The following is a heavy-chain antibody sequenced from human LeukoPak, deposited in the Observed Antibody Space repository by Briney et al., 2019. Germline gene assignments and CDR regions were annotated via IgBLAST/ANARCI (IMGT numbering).Heavy chain of an antibody. CDR3: ARDVVRGVYGMDV. J-gene: IGHJ6*04. Sequence: GGAPRVSCEASGFTFSSYEVNGGRQDPGKRLEGVSYISSSGSTIYYADSVKSPFPLSRDNAKYPLYRKMNGLRAEETAGYYCARDVVRGVYGMDVWGKGTTVTVSS. D-gene: IGHD3-10*01. V-gene: IGHV3-48*03. CDR1: GFTFSSYE. CDR2: ISSSGSTI.